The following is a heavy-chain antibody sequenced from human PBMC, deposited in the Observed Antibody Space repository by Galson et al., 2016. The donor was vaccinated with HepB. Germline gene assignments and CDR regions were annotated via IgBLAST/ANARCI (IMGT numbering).Heavy chain of an antibody. J-gene: IGHJ3*02. CDR2: IYSSGTT. CDR3: ARVLGYCITTSCYDAFDI. D-gene: IGHD2-2*01. V-gene: IGHV4-31*03. CDR1: GGSISDGGYY. Sequence: TLSLTCTVSGGSISDGGYYWSWIRQHPGKGLEWIGYIYSSGTTYYNPSLKRRVTISGDTSKNQFSLNLSSVTAADTAVYYCARVLGYCITTSCYDAFDIWGQGTMVTVSS.